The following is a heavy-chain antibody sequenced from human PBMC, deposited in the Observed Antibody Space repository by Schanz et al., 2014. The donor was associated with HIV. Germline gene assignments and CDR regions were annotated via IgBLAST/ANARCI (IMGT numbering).Heavy chain of an antibody. CDR2: INPNSGGT. J-gene: IGHJ6*02. D-gene: IGHD3-9*01. Sequence: QVQLVQSGAEVKKPGASVKVSCKTSGYTFTGYYMHWVRQAPGQGLEWMGWINPNSGGTNYAQKFQGRVTMTRDTSISTAYMELSRLRSDDTAVYYCARTDYDILTGYSLGYYGMDVWGQGTTVTVSS. CDR3: ARTDYDILTGYSLGYYGMDV. CDR1: GYTFTGYY. V-gene: IGHV1-2*02.